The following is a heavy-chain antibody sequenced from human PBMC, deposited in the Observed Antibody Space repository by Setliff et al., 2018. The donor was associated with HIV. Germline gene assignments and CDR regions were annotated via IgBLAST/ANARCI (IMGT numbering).Heavy chain of an antibody. CDR2: IKQDGNEE. CDR3: VKSQSQWLRFDVFDL. CDR1: GFTFSSYW. V-gene: IGHV3-7*05. J-gene: IGHJ3*01. Sequence: GGSLRLSCSVSGFTFSSYWMTWVRQPPGKGLEWVANIKQDGNEEDYLDSVKGRFTISRDNAKNSLYLQMNTLRAEDSAVYYCVKSQSQWLRFDVFDLWGQGTMVTVSS. D-gene: IGHD5-12*01.